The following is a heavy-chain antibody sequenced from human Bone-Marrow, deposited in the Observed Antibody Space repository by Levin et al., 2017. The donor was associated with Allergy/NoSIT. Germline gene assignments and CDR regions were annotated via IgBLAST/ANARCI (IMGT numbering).Heavy chain of an antibody. Sequence: QAGGSLRLSCAASGFTFSTYGMTWVRQAPGKGLAWVSSISGNSVGIYYTDSVKGRFVISRDNSRNTLFLQMNGLRAEDTAVYYCARDMTAYGGEYWGGAFDIWGQGSMVTVSS. CDR1: GFTFSTYG. D-gene: IGHD4-17*01. J-gene: IGHJ3*02. CDR3: ARDMTAYGGEYWGGAFDI. V-gene: IGHV3-23*01. CDR2: ISGNSVGI.